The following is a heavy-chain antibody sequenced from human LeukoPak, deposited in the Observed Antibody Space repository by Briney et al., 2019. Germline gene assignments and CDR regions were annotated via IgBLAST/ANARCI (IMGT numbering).Heavy chain of an antibody. V-gene: IGHV1-18*01. J-gene: IGHJ4*02. Sequence: ASVKVSCKASGYSFSSYGITWVRQAPGQGLEWLGWISASNGNTNYAQKLQGRVTMTSDTFTSTAYMDLRSLTPDDTAFYYCARYPLSYTGNWHYFFDYWGQGTLLTVSS. D-gene: IGHD1-7*01. CDR1: GYSFSSYG. CDR3: ARYPLSYTGNWHYFFDY. CDR2: ISASNGNT.